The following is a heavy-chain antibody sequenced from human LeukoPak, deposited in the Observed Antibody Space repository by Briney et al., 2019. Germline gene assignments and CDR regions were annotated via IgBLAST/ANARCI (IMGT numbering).Heavy chain of an antibody. CDR3: ARPVVVAANNDY. D-gene: IGHD2-21*02. CDR1: GLTFSTYG. J-gene: IGHJ4*02. V-gene: IGHV3-48*04. Sequence: GGSLRLSCVASGLTFSTYGMNWVRQAPGKGLEWVAYISNTGSTIYYADFVKGRFTISRDNAKNSLYLQINSLRAEDTAAYYCARPVVVAANNDYWGQGTLVTVSS. CDR2: ISNTGSTI.